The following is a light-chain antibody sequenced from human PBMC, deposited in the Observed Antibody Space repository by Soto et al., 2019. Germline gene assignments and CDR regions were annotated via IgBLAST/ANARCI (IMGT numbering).Light chain of an antibody. CDR3: QQYNNWPGWT. CDR2: GAS. Sequence: EIVMTQSPATLSVSPGERATLSFRSSQSVSSNLAWYQQKPGQAPRLLIYGASTRATGIPARFSGSGSGTEFTLTISSLQSEDFAVYYCQQYNNWPGWTFGQGTKVDIK. CDR1: QSVSSN. J-gene: IGKJ1*01. V-gene: IGKV3-15*01.